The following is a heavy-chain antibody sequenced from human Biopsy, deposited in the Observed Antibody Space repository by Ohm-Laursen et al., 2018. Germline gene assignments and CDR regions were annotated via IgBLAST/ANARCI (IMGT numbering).Heavy chain of an antibody. CDR2: IFYRGST. J-gene: IGHJ5*02. D-gene: IGHD3-22*01. CDR3: ARDYDTSGYYYVS. Sequence: SDTLSLTCTVSGGSISNNNYYWGWIRQPPGKGLEWIGSIFYRGSTHYKPSLKSRLNISEDTSKNQFSLKLNSVTAADTAVYYCARDYDTSGYYYVSWGQGTLVTVSS. V-gene: IGHV4-39*01. CDR1: GGSISNNNYY.